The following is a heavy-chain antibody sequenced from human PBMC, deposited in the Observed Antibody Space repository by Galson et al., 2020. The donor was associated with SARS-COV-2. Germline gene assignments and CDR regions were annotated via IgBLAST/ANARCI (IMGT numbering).Heavy chain of an antibody. J-gene: IGHJ6*02. Sequence: ASVTVSCKPSGYTFPSYGISWVRQAPGQGLEWMGWISAYNGNTTYAQSLQGRVTMTTDASTSTAYMELRSLRSDDTAVYYCARLYIEWLRESPTPYYVYYGMDVWGQGTTVTVSS. CDR2: ISAYNGNT. V-gene: IGHV1-18*01. D-gene: IGHD3-3*01. CDR3: ARLYIEWLRESPTPYYVYYGMDV. CDR1: GYTFPSYG.